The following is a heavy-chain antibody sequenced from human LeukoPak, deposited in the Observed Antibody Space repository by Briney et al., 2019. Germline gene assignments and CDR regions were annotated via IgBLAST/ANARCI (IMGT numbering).Heavy chain of an antibody. CDR2: IKEDGTEE. D-gene: IGHD1-1*01. V-gene: IGHV3-7*05. J-gene: IGHJ4*02. Sequence: GGSLRLSCAASGFTFSSSWMTCVRQAPGKGLEWVAHIKEDGTEEYYVDSVKGRFTISRDNAKNSLYLQMNSLRAEDTAVYYCARWNDGWGFDYWGQGTLVSVSS. CDR1: GFTFSSSW. CDR3: ARWNDGWGFDY.